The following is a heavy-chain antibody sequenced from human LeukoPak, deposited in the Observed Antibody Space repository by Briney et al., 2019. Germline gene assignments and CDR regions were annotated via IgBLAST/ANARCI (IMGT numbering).Heavy chain of an antibody. CDR1: GDTFSSYA. J-gene: IGHJ4*02. CDR3: ARKGAYNYYGSGSYVY. D-gene: IGHD3-10*01. Sequence: SVKVSCKASGDTFSSYAISWVRQAPGQGLEWMGGIIPIFGTANYAQKFQGRVTITADESTSTAYMELSSLRSEDTAVYYCARKGAYNYYGSGSYVYWGQGTLATVSS. CDR2: IIPIFGTA. V-gene: IGHV1-69*13.